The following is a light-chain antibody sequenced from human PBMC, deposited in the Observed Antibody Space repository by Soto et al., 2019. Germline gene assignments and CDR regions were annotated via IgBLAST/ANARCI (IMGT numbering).Light chain of an antibody. V-gene: IGKV3-20*01. CDR1: QSVRSTF. J-gene: IGKJ2*01. CDR3: QQYHDSPMNT. CDR2: GAS. Sequence: VLPQSPDTLSLSPGDRATLSCRASQSVRSTFLAWYQQKPGQAPRLLLYGASNRAAGIPERFSGSASGTEFTLTLSRLEPDDSAVYYCQQYHDSPMNTFGHGTKLQSK.